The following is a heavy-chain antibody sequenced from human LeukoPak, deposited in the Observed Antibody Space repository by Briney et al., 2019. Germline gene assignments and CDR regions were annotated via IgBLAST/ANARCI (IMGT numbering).Heavy chain of an antibody. D-gene: IGHD5-24*01. V-gene: IGHV3-23*01. CDR1: GFTFTDAW. CDR2: ISGSGGST. CDR3: AKGPWSRDLDY. Sequence: PGGSLRLSCAASGFTFTDAWMSWVRQAPGKGLEWVSAISGSGGSTYYADSVKGRFTISRDNSKNTLYLQMNSLRAEDTAVYYRAKGPWSRDLDYWGQGTLVTVSS. J-gene: IGHJ4*02.